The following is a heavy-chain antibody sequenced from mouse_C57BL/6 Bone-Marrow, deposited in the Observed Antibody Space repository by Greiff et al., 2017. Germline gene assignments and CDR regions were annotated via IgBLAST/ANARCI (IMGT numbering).Heavy chain of an antibody. V-gene: IGHV1-22*01. CDR1: GYTFTDYN. CDR3: AKVIYDGYCYFDY. Sequence: EVQLQQSGPELVKPGASVKMSCKASGYTFTDYNMHWVKQSHGKSLEWIGYINPNNGGTSYNQKFKGKATLTVNKSSSTAYMELRSLTSEDSAVYYCAKVIYDGYCYFDYWGQGTTLTVSS. D-gene: IGHD2-3*01. CDR2: INPNNGGT. J-gene: IGHJ2*01.